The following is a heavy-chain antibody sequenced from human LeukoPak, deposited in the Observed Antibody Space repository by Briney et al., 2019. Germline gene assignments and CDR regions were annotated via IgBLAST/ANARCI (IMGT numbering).Heavy chain of an antibody. J-gene: IGHJ4*02. CDR1: GFTFSSYA. Sequence: GGSLRLSCAASGFTFSSYAMSWVRQAPGKGLEWVSAISGSGGSTYYADSVKGRFTISRDNSKNTLYLQMNSLRAEDTAVYYCAPYGDSSSSTPGFDYWGQGTLVTVSS. V-gene: IGHV3-23*01. CDR2: ISGSGGST. CDR3: APYGDSSSSTPGFDY. D-gene: IGHD6-6*01.